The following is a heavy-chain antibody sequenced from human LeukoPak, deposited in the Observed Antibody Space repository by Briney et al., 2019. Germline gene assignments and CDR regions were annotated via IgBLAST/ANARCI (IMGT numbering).Heavy chain of an antibody. D-gene: IGHD3-22*01. J-gene: IGHJ5*02. CDR1: GFTFSSYG. CDR3: AMVPYDSSGYSVP. CDR2: ISYDGSNK. V-gene: IGHV3-30*03. Sequence: GRSLRLSCAASGFTFSSYGMHWVRQAPGKGLEWVAVISYDGSNKYYADSVKGRFTISRDNSKNTLYLQMNSLRAEDTAVYYCAMVPYDSSGYSVPWGQGTLVTVSS.